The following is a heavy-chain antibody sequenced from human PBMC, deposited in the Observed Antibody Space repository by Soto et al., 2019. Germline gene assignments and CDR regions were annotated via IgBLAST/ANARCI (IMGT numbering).Heavy chain of an antibody. V-gene: IGHV4-61*01. Sequence: SETRCDTCTVSGGSVSSGSYHGSWIRQPPGKGLEWIGDIYYSGSTNYNPSLKSRVTISVDTSKNQFSLKLSSVTAADTAVYYCARVGSSSAGANWFPPWGQGTLVTVS. CDR1: GGSVSSGSYH. CDR2: IYYSGST. CDR3: ARVGSSSAGANWFPP. J-gene: IGHJ5*02. D-gene: IGHD6-6*01.